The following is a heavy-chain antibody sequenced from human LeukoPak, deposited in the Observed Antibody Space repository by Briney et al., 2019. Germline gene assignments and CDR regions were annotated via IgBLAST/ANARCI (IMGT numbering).Heavy chain of an antibody. CDR3: ARIAAAGSHFDY. CDR1: GFTFSSYE. D-gene: IGHD6-13*01. V-gene: IGHV3-48*03. J-gene: IGHJ4*02. CDR2: ISSSGSTI. Sequence: PGGSLRLSCAASGFTFSSYEMNWVRQAPGKGLEGVSYISSSGSTIYYADSVKGRFTISRDNAKNPLYLQMNSLRAEDTAVYYCARIAAAGSHFDYWGQGTLVTVSS.